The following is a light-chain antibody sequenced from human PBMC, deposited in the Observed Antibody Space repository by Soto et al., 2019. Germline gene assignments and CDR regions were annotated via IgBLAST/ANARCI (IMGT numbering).Light chain of an antibody. CDR2: GAS. CDR3: QQYGSS. CDR1: QSVSSSY. Sequence: EIVLTQSPGTLSLSPGERATLSCRASQSVSSSYLAWYQQKPGQAPRLLIYGASSMATGIPDRFSGSGSGTDFTLTISRLEPEDFAVYYCQQYGSSFGQGTKVEIK. J-gene: IGKJ1*01. V-gene: IGKV3-20*01.